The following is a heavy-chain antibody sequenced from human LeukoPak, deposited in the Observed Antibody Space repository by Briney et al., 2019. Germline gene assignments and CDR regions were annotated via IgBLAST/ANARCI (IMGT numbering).Heavy chain of an antibody. CDR2: ISSSSSTI. J-gene: IGHJ4*02. Sequence: GGSLRLSCEASEFTFSSYSMNWVRRAPGKGLEWVSYISSSSSTIYYAESVKGRFTISRDNAKNSLYLQMYSLRVEDTAVYYCARSRGNSGSYPLDYWGQGTLVTVSS. CDR1: EFTFSSYS. D-gene: IGHD1-26*01. CDR3: ARSRGNSGSYPLDY. V-gene: IGHV3-48*01.